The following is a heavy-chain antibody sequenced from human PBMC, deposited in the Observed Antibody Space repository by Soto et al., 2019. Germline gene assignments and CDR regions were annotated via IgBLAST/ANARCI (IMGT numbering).Heavy chain of an antibody. CDR3: ARDPMGLYLFDY. CDR2: INPSGGST. J-gene: IGHJ4*02. Sequence: ASVKVSCKASGYTFTSYYMHWVRQAPGQGLEWMGIINPSGGSTSYAQKFQGRVTMTADTSTSTAYMELRSLTSDDTATYYCARDPMGLYLFDYWGQGTLVTVSS. D-gene: IGHD2-8*01. V-gene: IGHV1-46*01. CDR1: GYTFTSYY.